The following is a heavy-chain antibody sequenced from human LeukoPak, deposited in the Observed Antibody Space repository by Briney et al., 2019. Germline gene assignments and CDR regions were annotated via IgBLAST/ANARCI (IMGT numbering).Heavy chain of an antibody. CDR3: ASPHPSIAARPYYV. CDR1: GGSFSDYY. J-gene: IGHJ6*04. D-gene: IGHD6-6*01. Sequence: SETLSLTCAVYGGSFSDYYRNWIRQPPGKGLEWIGEINHSGSTNYNPSLKSRVTISEDTSKNQFSLKLSSVTAADTAVYYCASPHPSIAARPYYVWGKGTTVTVSS. CDR2: INHSGST. V-gene: IGHV4-34*01.